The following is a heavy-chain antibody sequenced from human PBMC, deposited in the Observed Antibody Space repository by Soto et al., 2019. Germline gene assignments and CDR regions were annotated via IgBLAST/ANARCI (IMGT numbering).Heavy chain of an antibody. CDR3: AKERFVEWLYTFEC. Sequence: GGSLRLSCAASGFTFSSFAMSWVRQAPGKGMEWVSAISASGGSSYYADSVKGRFTISRDNPKNTLYLQMNSLRPEETAVYYCAKERFVEWLYTFECRGQGTLVTVSS. CDR2: ISASGGSS. CDR1: GFTFSSFA. J-gene: IGHJ4*02. V-gene: IGHV3-23*01. D-gene: IGHD3-3*01.